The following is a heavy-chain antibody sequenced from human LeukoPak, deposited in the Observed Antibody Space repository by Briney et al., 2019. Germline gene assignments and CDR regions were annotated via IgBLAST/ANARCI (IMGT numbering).Heavy chain of an antibody. CDR2: IKSKTGVGTT. Sequence: PGGSLRLSCAASGFTFSSYAMSWVRQAPGKGLEWVGRIKSKTGVGTTDYAAPVKGRFTISRDDSKNTLYLQMNSLKTEDTAVYYCTTVITTDNDYWGQGTLVTVSS. D-gene: IGHD1-14*01. CDR1: GFTFSSYA. CDR3: TTVITTDNDY. J-gene: IGHJ4*02. V-gene: IGHV3-15*01.